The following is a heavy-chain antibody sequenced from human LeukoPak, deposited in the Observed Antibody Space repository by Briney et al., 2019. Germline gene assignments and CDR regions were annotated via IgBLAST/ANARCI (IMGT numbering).Heavy chain of an antibody. D-gene: IGHD5-12*01. J-gene: IGHJ4*02. CDR1: GASISSGSYY. V-gene: IGHV4-61*02. CDR2: IYTSGST. CDR3: ARMVRRLERLNIGGSSDYATIYHFGY. Sequence: PSETLSLTCTVSGASISSGSYYWSWIRQPAGKGLEWIGRIYTSGSTNYNPSLKSRVTISVDTSKNQFSLKLSSVTAADTAVYYCARMVRRLERLNIGGSSDYATIYHFGYWGQGTLVTVSS.